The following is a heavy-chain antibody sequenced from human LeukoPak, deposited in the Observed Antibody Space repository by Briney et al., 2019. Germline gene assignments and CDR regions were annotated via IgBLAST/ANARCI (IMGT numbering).Heavy chain of an antibody. CDR2: IYYSGST. CDR1: GGSISSYY. D-gene: IGHD6-19*01. CDR3: ARTGSGWHADY. Sequence: PSETLSLTCTVSGGSISSYYWSWIRQPPGKGLEWIGYIYYSGSTNYNPSLKSRVTISVDTSKNQFSLKLSSVTAADTAVYYCARTGSGWHADYWGQGTLVTVSS. J-gene: IGHJ4*02. V-gene: IGHV4-59*01.